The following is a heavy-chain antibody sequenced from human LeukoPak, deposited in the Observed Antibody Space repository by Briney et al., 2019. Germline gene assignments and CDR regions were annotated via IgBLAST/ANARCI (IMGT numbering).Heavy chain of an antibody. CDR1: GDSVSINSAV. CDR2: TYYRSKWYN. CDR3: ARSTGTVNFDY. V-gene: IGHV6-1*01. Sequence: SPTLSLTFAISGDSVSINSAVWNWIRQSPSRGLEWLGRTYYRSKWYNDYAVSVKSRITINPDTSKNQFSLQLNSVTPEDTAVYYCARSTGTVNFDYWGEGTLVTVSS. D-gene: IGHD1-7*01. J-gene: IGHJ4*02.